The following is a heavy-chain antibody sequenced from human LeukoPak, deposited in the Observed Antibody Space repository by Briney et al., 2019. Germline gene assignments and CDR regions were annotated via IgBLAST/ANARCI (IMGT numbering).Heavy chain of an antibody. D-gene: IGHD6-13*01. CDR2: TYYRSKWYN. Sequence: SQTLSLTCAISGDSVSSNSAAWNWIRQSPSRGLEWLGRTYYRSKWYNNYAVSVKSRITINPDTSKNQFSLQLNSATPEDTAVYYCSSSSWYSEYFQHWGQGTLVTVSS. V-gene: IGHV6-1*01. CDR1: GDSVSSNSAA. J-gene: IGHJ1*01. CDR3: SSSSWYSEYFQH.